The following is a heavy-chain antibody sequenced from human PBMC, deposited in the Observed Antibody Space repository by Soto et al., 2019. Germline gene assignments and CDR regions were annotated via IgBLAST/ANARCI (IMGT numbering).Heavy chain of an antibody. J-gene: IGHJ4*02. CDR1: GFTFSSYS. CDR3: ARKYSGYDLAYFDD. CDR2: ISSSSSYI. V-gene: IGHV3-21*01. D-gene: IGHD5-12*01. Sequence: EVQLVESGGGLVKPGGSLRLSCAASGFTFSSYSMNWVRQAPGKGLEWVSSISSSSSYIYYADSVKGRFTISRDNAKNTLYLQMNSLRAEDTAVYYCARKYSGYDLAYFDDWGQGTLVTVSA.